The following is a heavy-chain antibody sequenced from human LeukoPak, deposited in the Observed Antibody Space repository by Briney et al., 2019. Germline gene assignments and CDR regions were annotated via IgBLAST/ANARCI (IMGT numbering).Heavy chain of an antibody. V-gene: IGHV4-34*01. CDR2: IYHSGST. CDR1: GGSFSGYY. Sequence: SETLSLTCAVYGGSFSGYYWSWIRQPPGKGLEWIGEIYHSGSTNYNPSLKSRVTISVDKSKNQFSLKLSSVTAADTAVYYCARGRYGSGSYSRGFDYWGQGTLVTVSS. D-gene: IGHD3-10*01. CDR3: ARGRYGSGSYSRGFDY. J-gene: IGHJ4*02.